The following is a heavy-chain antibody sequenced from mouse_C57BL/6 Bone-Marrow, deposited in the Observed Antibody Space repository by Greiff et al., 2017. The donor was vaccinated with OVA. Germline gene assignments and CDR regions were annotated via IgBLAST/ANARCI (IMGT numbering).Heavy chain of an antibody. CDR3: ARNEEYYAMDY. J-gene: IGHJ4*01. CDR2: LWSGGST. V-gene: IGHV2-2*01. CDR1: GFSLTSYG. Sequence: VKLVESGPGLVQPSQSLSITCTVSGFSLTSYGVHWVRQSPGKGLEWLGVLWSGGSTDYNAAFISGLSISKDNSKSQVFFKMNSLQADDTAIYYCARNEEYYAMDYWGQGTSVTVSS.